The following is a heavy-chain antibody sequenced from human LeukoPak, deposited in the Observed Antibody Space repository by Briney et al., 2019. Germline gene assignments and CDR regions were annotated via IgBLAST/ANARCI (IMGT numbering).Heavy chain of an antibody. CDR3: ATETTVHFDY. J-gene: IGHJ4*02. CDR2: IGGTGTDR. CDR1: GFTFSSYG. Sequence: GGSLRLSCAASGFTFSSYGMNWVRQAPGKGLEWVSSIGGTGTDRYYADSVKGRFTISRDNAKNSLFLQMNSLRAEDTAVYYCATETTVHFDYWGQGTLVTVSS. D-gene: IGHD1-14*01. V-gene: IGHV3-21*01.